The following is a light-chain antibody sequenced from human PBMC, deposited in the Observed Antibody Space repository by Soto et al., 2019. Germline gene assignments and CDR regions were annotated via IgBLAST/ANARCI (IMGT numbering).Light chain of an antibody. CDR3: QQYKNWGT. V-gene: IGKV3-15*01. CDR1: QSVSSN. J-gene: IGKJ1*01. CDR2: GAS. Sequence: EIVMTQSPATLSVSPGERATLSCRASQSVSSNLAWYQQKPGQAPRLLIYGASTRATRIPARFSGSWSGTEFTLTISSLQSEDFAVYHCQQYKNWGTFGQGTKVEIK.